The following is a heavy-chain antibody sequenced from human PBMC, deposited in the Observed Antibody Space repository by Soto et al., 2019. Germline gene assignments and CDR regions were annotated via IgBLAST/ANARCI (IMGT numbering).Heavy chain of an antibody. CDR2: IYYSGST. CDR1: GGSISSSSYY. Sequence: QLQLQESGPGLVKPSETLSLTCTVSGGSISSSSYYWGWIRQPPGKGLEWIGSIYYSGSTYYNPSLKSRVTISVDTSKNQFSLKLSSVTAADTAVYYCASEDGTLSGYNYWGQGTLVTVSS. V-gene: IGHV4-39*01. J-gene: IGHJ4*02. D-gene: IGHD3-22*01. CDR3: ASEDGTLSGYNY.